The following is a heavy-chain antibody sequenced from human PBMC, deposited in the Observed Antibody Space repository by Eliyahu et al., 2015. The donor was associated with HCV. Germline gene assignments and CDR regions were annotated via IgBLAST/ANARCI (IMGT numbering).Heavy chain of an antibody. CDR1: GXSLXTSGVG. CDR2: IYWNDDK. Sequence: ITLKESGPTLVKPTQTLTLTCTFSGXSLXTSGVGVGWIRQPPGKALEWLALIYWNDDKPYSPSLKNRLTISKDASRNQVVLTMTNMDPVDTATYYCAYSIWNYAFDPWGQGTLVTVSS. D-gene: IGHD1-7*01. CDR3: AYSIWNYAFDP. J-gene: IGHJ5*02. V-gene: IGHV2-5*01.